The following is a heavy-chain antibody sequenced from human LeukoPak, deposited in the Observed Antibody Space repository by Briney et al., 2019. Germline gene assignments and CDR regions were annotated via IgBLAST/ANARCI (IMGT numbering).Heavy chain of an antibody. Sequence: GGSLRLSCEASGFTFSNAWMSWVRQAPGKGLEWVGRIKRKTEGGTPDYAAPVEDRFTISRDDSKNTLSLQMNSLKTEDTGVYYCTTDGLRGGGFDYWGQGTLVTVSS. V-gene: IGHV3-15*01. CDR2: IKRKTEGGTP. D-gene: IGHD3/OR15-3a*01. J-gene: IGHJ4*02. CDR3: TTDGLRGGGFDY. CDR1: GFTFSNAW.